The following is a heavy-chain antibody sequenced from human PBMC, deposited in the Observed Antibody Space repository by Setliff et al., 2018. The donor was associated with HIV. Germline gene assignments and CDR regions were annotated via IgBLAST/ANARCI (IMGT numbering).Heavy chain of an antibody. CDR1: GGSISSSSYY. CDR3: ATVVPAAHFDY. D-gene: IGHD2-2*01. CDR2: IYYSGST. J-gene: IGHJ4*02. V-gene: IGHV4-39*01. Sequence: PSETLSLTCTVSGGSISSSSYYWGWIRQPPGKGLEWIGSIYYSGSTYSNPSLKSRVTISADTSKNQISLKLNSVTAADTAVYYCATVVPAAHFDYWGQGTLVTVSS.